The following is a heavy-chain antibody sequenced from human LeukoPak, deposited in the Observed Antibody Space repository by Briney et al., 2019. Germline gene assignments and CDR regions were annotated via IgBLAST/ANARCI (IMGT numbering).Heavy chain of an antibody. CDR3: ARLEYCSGGSCYFTFDY. V-gene: IGHV5-51*01. CDR2: IYPGDSDT. CDR1: GYSFTSYW. Sequence: GESLQISCKGSGYSFTSYWIGWVRPMPGKGLGWMGIIYPGDSDTRYSPSFQGQVTISADKSISTAYLQWSSLKASDTAMYYCARLEYCSGGSCYFTFDYWGQGTLVTVSS. D-gene: IGHD2-15*01. J-gene: IGHJ4*02.